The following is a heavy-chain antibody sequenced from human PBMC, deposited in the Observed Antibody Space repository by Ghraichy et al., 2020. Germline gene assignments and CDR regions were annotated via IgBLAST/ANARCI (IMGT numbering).Heavy chain of an antibody. CDR3: ADPGAGMDV. D-gene: IGHD3-10*01. V-gene: IGHV3-23*01. J-gene: IGHJ6*02. CDR2: ISGSGFTT. Sequence: VSTISGSGFTTYYADSVKGRFTISRDNSQNTVYLQMNSLRDEDTATYYCADPGAGMDVWGPGTTVTVSS.